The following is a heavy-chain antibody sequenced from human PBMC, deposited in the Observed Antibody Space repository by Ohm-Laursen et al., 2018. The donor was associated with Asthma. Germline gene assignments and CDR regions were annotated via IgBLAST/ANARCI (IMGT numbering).Heavy chain of an antibody. CDR1: GFTFSSYS. D-gene: IGHD1-1*01. Sequence: SLRLSCAASGFTFSSYSMNWFRQAPGKGLEWVSYITSYSSTTYYADSVKGRFTISRDNAKNSLYLQMNSLRAQDTAVYYCAVRTTSAGFDVWGQGTTVTVSS. CDR3: AVRTTSAGFDV. J-gene: IGHJ6*02. V-gene: IGHV3-48*01. CDR2: ITSYSSTT.